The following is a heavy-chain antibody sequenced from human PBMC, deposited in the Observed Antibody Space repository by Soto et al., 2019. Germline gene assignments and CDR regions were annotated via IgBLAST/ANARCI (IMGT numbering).Heavy chain of an antibody. V-gene: IGHV4-31*03. J-gene: IGHJ6*02. Sequence: SETLSLTCTVSGGSIRSGGYYWSWVRQNPRKGLEWIGNIYYSGNTYYNPSLKSRLTISVDTSKNQFSLNLSSVTAADTAVYYCARDRLMATAGTARHYFGLDVWGQGTTVTSP. D-gene: IGHD5-18*01. CDR2: IYYSGNT. CDR1: GGSIRSGGYY. CDR3: ARDRLMATAGTARHYFGLDV.